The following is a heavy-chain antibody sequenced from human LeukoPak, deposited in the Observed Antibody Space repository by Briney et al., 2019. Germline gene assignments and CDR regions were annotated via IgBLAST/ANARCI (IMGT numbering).Heavy chain of an antibody. CDR2: IYNREST. V-gene: IGHV4-59*01. Sequence: ETLSLTCTVSGDSMNTYYWTWIRQPPGKGLEWIGYIYNRESTNYNPSLKSRVTISIDTSKNQFSLKLISVTPADTAVYYCARRSWYFDYWGQGTLVTVSS. J-gene: IGHJ4*02. CDR3: ARRSWYFDY. CDR1: GDSMNTYY. D-gene: IGHD2-15*01.